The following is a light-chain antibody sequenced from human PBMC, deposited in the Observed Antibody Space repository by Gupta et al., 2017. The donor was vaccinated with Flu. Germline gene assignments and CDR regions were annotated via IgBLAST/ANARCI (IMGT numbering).Light chain of an antibody. Sequence: DIQLTQSPSTLSASVGDRVTTTCRASQSISWWLAWYQQKPGEAPKLLIYKASMLHGGVPSRFSGSGYGTEFTLTISGLQPDDLGTYYCQQYNFVWTFGQGTKVEIK. CDR1: QSISWW. CDR2: KAS. J-gene: IGKJ1*01. V-gene: IGKV1-5*03. CDR3: QQYNFVWT.